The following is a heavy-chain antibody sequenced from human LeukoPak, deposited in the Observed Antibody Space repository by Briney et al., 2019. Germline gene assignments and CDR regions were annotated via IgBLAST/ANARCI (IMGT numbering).Heavy chain of an antibody. Sequence: SETLSLTCTVSGGSISTYYWNWIRKPPGKGLEWIGYFSYSGSTNHNPSLKGRVTISGDTSKNQFSLKLSSVTAADTAFYYCARTYSSSLVFDYWGQGTLVTVSS. D-gene: IGHD6-6*01. CDR2: FSYSGST. J-gene: IGHJ4*02. CDR3: ARTYSSSLVFDY. CDR1: GGSISTYY. V-gene: IGHV4-59*01.